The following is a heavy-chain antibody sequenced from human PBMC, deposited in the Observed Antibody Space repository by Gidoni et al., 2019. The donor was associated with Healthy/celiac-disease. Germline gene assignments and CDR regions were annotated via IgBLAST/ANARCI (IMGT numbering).Heavy chain of an antibody. J-gene: IGHJ4*02. CDR1: GGTFSSYP. V-gene: IGHV1-69*09. CDR2: IIPILGIA. D-gene: IGHD3-22*01. CDR3: ARDRDYDSSGYYYVPFDY. Sequence: QVQLVQSGAEVKKPGSSVKVSCKASGGTFSSYPISWVRPAPGQGLEWMRRIIPILGIANYAQKCQGRVTITADKSTSTVYMELSSLRSEDTAVYYCARDRDYDSSGYYYVPFDYWGQGTLVTVSS.